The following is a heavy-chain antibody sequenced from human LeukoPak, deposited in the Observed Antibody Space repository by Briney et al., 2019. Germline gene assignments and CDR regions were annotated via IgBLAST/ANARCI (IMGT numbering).Heavy chain of an antibody. J-gene: IGHJ5*02. V-gene: IGHV5-51*01. CDR3: ARQEGHCSGGSCYSAVRVNNWFDP. Sequence: GESLKISCEGSGYSFTSYWIGWVRQMPGKGLEWMGIVYPDDSDTRYSPSFQGQVTISADKSISTAYLQWSSLKASDTAMYYCARQEGHCSGGSCYSAVRVNNWFDPWGQGTLVTVSS. CDR2: VYPDDSDT. D-gene: IGHD2-15*01. CDR1: GYSFTSYW.